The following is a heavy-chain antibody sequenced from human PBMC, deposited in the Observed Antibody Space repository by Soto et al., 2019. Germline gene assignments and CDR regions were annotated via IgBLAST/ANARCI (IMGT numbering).Heavy chain of an antibody. CDR3: VRGDGDRYDGHGYLGRH. CDR2: MNMDGSRT. CDR1: GFTFSIYW. V-gene: IGHV3-74*01. D-gene: IGHD3-22*01. J-gene: IGHJ4*02. Sequence: EVQLVESGGGLVQPGGSLRLSCAASGFTFSIYWMHWVRQAPGKGLVWVSRMNMDGSRTSYAEFAKGRFTISRDDAKSTVYLQMSNLRAGGTAVYYCVRGDGDRYDGHGYLGRHWGQGTLVTVSS.